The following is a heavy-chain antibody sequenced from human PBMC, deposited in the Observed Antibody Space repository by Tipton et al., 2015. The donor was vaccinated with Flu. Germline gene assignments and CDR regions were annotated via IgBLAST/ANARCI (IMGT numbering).Heavy chain of an antibody. J-gene: IGHJ4*02. CDR2: ISSSSSYI. Sequence: SLRLSCAASGFTFSSYSMNWVRQAPGKGLEWVSSISSSSSYIYHADSVKGRFAISRGNAKNSLYLQMNSLRAEDTAVYYCARAETGNFDYWGQGTLVTVSS. CDR1: GFTFSSYS. V-gene: IGHV3-21*01. D-gene: IGHD1-14*01. CDR3: ARAETGNFDY.